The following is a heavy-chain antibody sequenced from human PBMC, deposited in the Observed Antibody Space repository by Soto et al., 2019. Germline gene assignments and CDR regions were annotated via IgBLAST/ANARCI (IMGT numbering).Heavy chain of an antibody. CDR3: AHRQITSNYVGWFDP. V-gene: IGHV2-5*02. J-gene: IGHJ5*02. CDR2: IYWDDDK. D-gene: IGHD4-4*01. Sequence: GSGPTPVNPTQTLTLTCTFSGFSLSTSGVSVGWISQPPGKALEWLALIYWDDDKRYSPSLKSRLTITKDTSKNQVVLTMTNMDPVDTATYYCAHRQITSNYVGWFDPWGQGTLVTVSS. CDR1: GFSLSTSGVS.